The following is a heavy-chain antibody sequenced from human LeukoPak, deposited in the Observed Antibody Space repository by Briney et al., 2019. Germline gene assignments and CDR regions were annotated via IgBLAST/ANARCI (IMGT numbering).Heavy chain of an antibody. J-gene: IGHJ5*02. V-gene: IGHV1-69*06. Sequence: KISCKGSGYSFTSYGISWVRQAPGQGLEWMGGIIPIFGTANYAQKFQGRVTITADKSTSTAYMELSSLRSEDTAVYYCARAVSYGYDWFDPWGQGTLVTVSS. CDR3: ARAVSYGYDWFDP. CDR1: GYSFTSYG. D-gene: IGHD5-18*01. CDR2: IIPIFGTA.